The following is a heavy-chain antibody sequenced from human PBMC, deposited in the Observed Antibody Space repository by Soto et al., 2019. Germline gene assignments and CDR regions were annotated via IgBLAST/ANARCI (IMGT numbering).Heavy chain of an antibody. CDR2: SSGDGSST. J-gene: IGHJ6*02. V-gene: IGHV3-74*01. CDR1: GFTFSSYW. Sequence: EVQLVESGGGLVQPGGSLRLSCAASGFTFSSYWMHWVRQAPGKGLVWVSRSSGDGSSTSYADPVKGRFTISSDNAKNTLYMQRSSLSADDTAVYYCEGTGMDVWGQGNTVTVS. CDR3: EGTGMDV.